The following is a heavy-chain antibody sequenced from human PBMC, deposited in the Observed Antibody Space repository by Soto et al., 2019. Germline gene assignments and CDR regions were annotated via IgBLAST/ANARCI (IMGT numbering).Heavy chain of an antibody. CDR2: IYYSGTT. Sequence: SETLSLTCTVSGGSISSSNYYWGWIRQPPGKGLEWIGSIYYSGTTYYNPSLRSRVTISEDTSKNQFSLKVESATAADTAVYYCARHWLLPVAGYYFDYWSQGTLVTVS. CDR1: GGSISSSNYY. V-gene: IGHV4-39*01. CDR3: ARHWLLPVAGYYFDY. J-gene: IGHJ4*02. D-gene: IGHD6-19*01.